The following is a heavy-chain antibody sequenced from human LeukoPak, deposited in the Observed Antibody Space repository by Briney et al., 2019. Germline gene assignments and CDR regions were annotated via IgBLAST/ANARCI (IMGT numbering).Heavy chain of an antibody. CDR1: GVTLSPYG. Sequence: RGSLRLSCAASGVTLSPYGMHWVRQAPGKGLEWVAVISYEGGTQHYADSVKGRFIISRDNPRNTLYLQMNILRTEDTAVYYCAKEGTPQVSTWYDLWGQGTQVIVSP. CDR2: ISYEGGTQ. CDR3: AKEGTPQVSTWYDL. V-gene: IGHV3-30*18. J-gene: IGHJ5*02. D-gene: IGHD3-10*01.